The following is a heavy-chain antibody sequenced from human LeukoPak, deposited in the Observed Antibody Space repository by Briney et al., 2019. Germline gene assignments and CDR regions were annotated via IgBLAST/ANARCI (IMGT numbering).Heavy chain of an antibody. CDR2: FIGMVGRT. J-gene: IGHJ4*02. CDR1: GITLSNYG. CDR3: AKRGVVIRVILVGFHREAYYFDS. V-gene: IGHV3-23*01. Sequence: GGSLRLSSAVSGITLSNYGMSWVRPAPGRGREWAAGFIGMVGRTNYADSVKGRFTISRDNPKNTLFLQMNSLRAEDTAVYFCAKRGVVIRVILVGFHREAYYFDSWGQGALVTVSS. D-gene: IGHD2-21*01.